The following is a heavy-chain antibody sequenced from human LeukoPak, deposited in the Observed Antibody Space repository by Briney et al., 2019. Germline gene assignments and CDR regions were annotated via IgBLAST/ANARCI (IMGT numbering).Heavy chain of an antibody. CDR1: GFTFSSYE. Sequence: GGSLRLSCAASGFTFSSYEMNWVRQAPGKGLEWVANIKQDGSEKYYVDSVKGRFTISRDNAKNSLYLQMNSLRAEDTAVYYCARIPTMKYYYGMDVWGQGTTVTVSS. CDR3: ARIPTMKYYYGMDV. J-gene: IGHJ6*02. D-gene: IGHD3-22*01. V-gene: IGHV3-7*01. CDR2: IKQDGSEK.